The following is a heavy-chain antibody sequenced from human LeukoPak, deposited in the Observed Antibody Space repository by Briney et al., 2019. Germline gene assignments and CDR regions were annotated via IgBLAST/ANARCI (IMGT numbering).Heavy chain of an antibody. CDR2: ISSGSSYI. CDR3: AREFYCSGGSCYLQAFDI. Sequence: GGSLRLSCAASGFTFSSYSMNWVRQAPGKGLEWVSSISSGSSYIYYADSVKGRFTISRDNAKNSLYLQMNSLRAEDTAVYYCAREFYCSGGSCYLQAFDIWGQGTMVTVSS. D-gene: IGHD2-15*01. CDR1: GFTFSSYS. V-gene: IGHV3-21*01. J-gene: IGHJ3*02.